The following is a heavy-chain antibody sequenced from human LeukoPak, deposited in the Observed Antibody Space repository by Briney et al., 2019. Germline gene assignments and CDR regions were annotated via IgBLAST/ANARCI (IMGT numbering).Heavy chain of an antibody. CDR3: AKLAVYDILTGYYKNWFDP. D-gene: IGHD3-9*01. CDR2: VSGSGDTT. V-gene: IGHV3-23*01. Sequence: GGSLRLSCAASGFTFSNFAMTWVRQAPGKGLEWVSGVSGSGDTTYYADSVRGRFTISRENSKNILYLQTNSLRAEDTALYFCAKLAVYDILTGYYKNWFDPWGQGTLVSVSS. CDR1: GFTFSNFA. J-gene: IGHJ5*02.